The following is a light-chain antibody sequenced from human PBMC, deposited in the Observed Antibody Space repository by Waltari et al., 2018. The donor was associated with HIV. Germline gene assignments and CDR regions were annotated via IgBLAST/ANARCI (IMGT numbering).Light chain of an antibody. V-gene: IGKV3-15*01. CDR1: RTVNEN. CDR3: QQYNYWPPYT. CDR2: GAS. J-gene: IGKJ2*01. Sequence: ELVMTQPPATLSVSPGQQATLPRMASRTVNENLAWYQQKPGQAPRLLVYGASARPAGVPARFTGSGSGTEFTLTISRRQSEDVAVDYCQQYNYWPPYTFGQGTKLEIK.